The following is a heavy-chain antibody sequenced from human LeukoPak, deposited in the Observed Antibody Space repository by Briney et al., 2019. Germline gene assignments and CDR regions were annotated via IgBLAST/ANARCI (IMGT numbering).Heavy chain of an antibody. J-gene: IGHJ4*02. V-gene: IGHV3-7*03. CDR3: AKDRAYYSDSSGYYLVRAYDY. Sequence: GGSLRLSCEASGFTFTKFWMSWVRQAPAKGLEWVANIQEDGKKENYVDSVRGRFTISRDNAKNSIYLQMNSLRAEDTAVYYCAKDRAYYSDSSGYYLVRAYDYWGQGTLVTVSS. CDR1: GFTFTKFW. D-gene: IGHD3-22*01. CDR2: IQEDGKKE.